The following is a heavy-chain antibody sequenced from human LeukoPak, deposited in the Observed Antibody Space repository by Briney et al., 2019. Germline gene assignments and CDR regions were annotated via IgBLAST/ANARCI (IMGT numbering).Heavy chain of an antibody. J-gene: IGHJ4*02. CDR1: GLSFSSYG. D-gene: IGHD6-19*01. V-gene: IGHV3-30*06. CDR3: ARVAASASSGWYYFDY. Sequence: PGGSLRLSCAASGLSFSSYGMHWVRQAPGKGLEWVAFIQYDGSNKFYADSVKGRFTISRDNSKNTLYLQMNSLRPEDTAVYYCARVAASASSGWYYFDYWGQGTLVTVSS. CDR2: IQYDGSNK.